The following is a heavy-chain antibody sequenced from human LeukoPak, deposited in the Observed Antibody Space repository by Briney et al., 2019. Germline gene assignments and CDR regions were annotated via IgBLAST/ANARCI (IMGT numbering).Heavy chain of an antibody. J-gene: IGHJ4*02. CDR1: GGSFSIYY. V-gene: IGHV4-4*07. Sequence: SETLSLTCTVSGGSFSIYYWSWIRQPAGKGLEWIGRIYTSGSTNYNPSLKSRVTISVDTSKNQFSLKLSSVTAADTAVYYCARDSHDYGDLGSFDYWGQGTLVTVSS. CDR3: ARDSHDYGDLGSFDY. CDR2: IYTSGST. D-gene: IGHD4-17*01.